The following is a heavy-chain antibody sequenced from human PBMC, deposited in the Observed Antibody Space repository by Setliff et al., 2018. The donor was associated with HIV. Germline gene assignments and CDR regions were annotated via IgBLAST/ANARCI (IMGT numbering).Heavy chain of an antibody. CDR1: RSYISGSYY. J-gene: IGHJ5*02. Sequence: SETLSLTCAVSRSYISGSYYWAWIRQPPGKGLEWIGEIYHSGIVNYNPSLQSRVTISTDTSKNQFSLRLTSVTAADTAVYYCASRVYYYDSNNFLREEGFDPWGQGTLVTVSS. V-gene: IGHV4-38-2*01. D-gene: IGHD3-22*01. CDR3: ASRVYYYDSNNFLREEGFDP. CDR2: IYHSGIV.